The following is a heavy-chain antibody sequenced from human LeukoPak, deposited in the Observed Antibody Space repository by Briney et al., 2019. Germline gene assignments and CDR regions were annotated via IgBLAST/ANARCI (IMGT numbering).Heavy chain of an antibody. CDR3: ARGGIATACFDY. J-gene: IGHJ4*02. D-gene: IGHD6-13*01. CDR2: INPNSGGT. CDR1: GYTFTGYY. V-gene: IGHV1-2*02. Sequence: GASVKVSCKASGYTFTGYYMHWVRQAPGQGLEWMGWINPNSGGTNYAQKFQGRVTMTSDTSTSTVYMELSSLRSEDTAVYYCARGGIATACFDYWGQGTLVTVSS.